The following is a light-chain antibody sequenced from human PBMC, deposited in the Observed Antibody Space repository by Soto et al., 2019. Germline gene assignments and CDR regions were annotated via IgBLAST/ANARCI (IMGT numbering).Light chain of an antibody. CDR2: DAS. V-gene: IGKV1-33*01. Sequence: DIQMTQSPSSLSASVGDRVTITCQASQDISNYLNWYQQKPGKAPKLLIYDASNLETGVPSRFSGSGSGTDITFTICSLQPEDIATYYCQQYDNLLVTFGGGTKVEIK. J-gene: IGKJ4*01. CDR3: QQYDNLLVT. CDR1: QDISNY.